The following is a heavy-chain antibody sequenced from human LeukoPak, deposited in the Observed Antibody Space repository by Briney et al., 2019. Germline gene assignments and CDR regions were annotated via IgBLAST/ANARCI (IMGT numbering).Heavy chain of an antibody. J-gene: IGHJ6*03. V-gene: IGHV1-8*01. CDR1: GYTFTSYD. D-gene: IGHD3-3*01. CDR3: ARVKYYDFWSGYYLDYHYYMDV. CDR2: MNPNSGNT. Sequence: GASVKVSCKASGYTFTSYDINWVRQATGQGLEWMGWMNPNSGNTGYAQKFQGRVTMTRDTSISTAYMELSSLRSEDTAVYYCARVKYYDFWSGYYLDYHYYMDVWGKGTTVTVSS.